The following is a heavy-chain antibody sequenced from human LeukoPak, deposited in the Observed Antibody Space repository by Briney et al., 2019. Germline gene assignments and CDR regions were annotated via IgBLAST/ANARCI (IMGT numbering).Heavy chain of an antibody. CDR1: GFIFSSYA. Sequence: GGSLRLSCAASGFIFSSYAMHWVRQAPGKGLEWVTIAWYDGSNKYYADSVKGRFTVSRDNSKNTLYLQMNSLRVEDTAVYYCARDRLLRYFDYWGQGTLVTVSS. D-gene: IGHD3-9*01. CDR2: AWYDGSNK. CDR3: ARDRLLRYFDY. V-gene: IGHV3-33*01. J-gene: IGHJ4*02.